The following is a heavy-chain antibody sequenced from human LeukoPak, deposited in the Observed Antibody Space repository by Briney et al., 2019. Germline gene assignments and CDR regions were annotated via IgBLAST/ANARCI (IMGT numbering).Heavy chain of an antibody. CDR1: GYTFTSYG. Sequence: ASVKVSCKASGYTFTSYGISWVRQAPGQGLEWMGWISTYNADTDYAQNLQGRVTMTTDTSTSTAYMELRSLRSDDTAVYYCARDAYDSSGYYYVPLGMDVWGQGTTVTVSS. CDR3: ARDAYDSSGYYYVPLGMDV. J-gene: IGHJ6*02. V-gene: IGHV1-18*01. D-gene: IGHD3-22*01. CDR2: ISTYNADT.